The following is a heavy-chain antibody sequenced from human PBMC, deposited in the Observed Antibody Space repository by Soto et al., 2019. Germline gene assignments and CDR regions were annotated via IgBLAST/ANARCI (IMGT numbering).Heavy chain of an antibody. D-gene: IGHD3-10*01. J-gene: IGHJ4*02. CDR1: GFTFSSNA. CDR2: ISGSGGTT. V-gene: IGHV3-23*01. CDR3: AKQRAGFGSGSDTYYFDY. Sequence: EVQLLESGGGVVQPGGSLRISCIGSGFTFSSNAMSWVRQAPGKWLELVSAISGSGGTTYYADSVKGRFAVSRDNSSNTLYLQMNSLRSEDTAVYYCAKQRAGFGSGSDTYYFDYWGQGTLVTVSS.